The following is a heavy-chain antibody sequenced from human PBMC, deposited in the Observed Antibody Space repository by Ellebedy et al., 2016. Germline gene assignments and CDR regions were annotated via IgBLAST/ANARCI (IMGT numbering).Heavy chain of an antibody. CDR1: GFSLTTSTVA. D-gene: IGHD4-11*01. CDR3: VHRTTVTSVDY. Sequence: SGPTLVKPTETLTLTCAFSGFSLTTSTVALGWIRQPPGKALEWLAFIYWNDDKRYSPSLKNRLTITKDTSRNQVVLTLTNVGPVDTATYYCVHRTTVTSVDYWGQGSLVTVSS. J-gene: IGHJ4*02. CDR2: IYWNDDK. V-gene: IGHV2-5*01.